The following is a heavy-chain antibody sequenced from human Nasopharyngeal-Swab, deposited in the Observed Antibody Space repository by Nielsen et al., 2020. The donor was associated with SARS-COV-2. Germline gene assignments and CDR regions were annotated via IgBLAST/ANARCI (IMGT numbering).Heavy chain of an antibody. J-gene: IGHJ4*02. CDR2: LKSGGGT. D-gene: IGHD1-26*01. CDR3: ARVRQSGAYFPFDS. V-gene: IGHV3-53*01. Sequence: GGSLRLSWVASGLTVSSNFVSWVRQAPGKGLEWVSLLKSGGGTFYADSVRGRFTISRDNSRNTVYLQMNSLSAEDTAVYYCARVRQSGAYFPFDSWGLGTLVTVSS. CDR1: GLTVSSNF.